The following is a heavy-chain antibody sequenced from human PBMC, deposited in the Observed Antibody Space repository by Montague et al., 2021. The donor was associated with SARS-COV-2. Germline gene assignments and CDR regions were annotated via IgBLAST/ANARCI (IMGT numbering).Heavy chain of an antibody. J-gene: IGHJ3*02. Sequence: TLSLTCTVPGDSISSANYYWNWIRQNPGKGLEWIGYIYYTGGTHYNSSLEGRLTMSIDTSKSQFSLRLSSVTAADTAVYHCARGNITPSGFDIWGQGTVVTVSS. D-gene: IGHD1-14*01. CDR2: IYYTGGT. V-gene: IGHV4-31*03. CDR1: GDSISSANYY. CDR3: ARGNITPSGFDI.